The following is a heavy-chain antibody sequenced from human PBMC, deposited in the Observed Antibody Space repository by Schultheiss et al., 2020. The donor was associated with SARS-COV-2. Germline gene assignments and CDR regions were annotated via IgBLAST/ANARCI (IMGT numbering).Heavy chain of an antibody. Sequence: GGSLRLSCAGSGFTFSTYWMSWVRQAPGQGLEWVSAISGSGGSTYYADSVKGRFTISRDNSKNTLYLQMNSLRAEDTAVYYCARDCMGNLNRAGFDYWGQGTLVTVSS. J-gene: IGHJ4*02. V-gene: IGHV3-23*01. CDR3: ARDCMGNLNRAGFDY. D-gene: IGHD4-23*01. CDR1: GFTFSTYW. CDR2: ISGSGGST.